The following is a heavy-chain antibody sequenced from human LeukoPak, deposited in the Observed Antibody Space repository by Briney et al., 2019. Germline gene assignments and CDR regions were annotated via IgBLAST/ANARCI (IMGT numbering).Heavy chain of an antibody. J-gene: IGHJ4*02. V-gene: IGHV3-30*18. Sequence: PGGSLRLSCAASGFTFSSYGMHWVRQAPGKGLEWVAVISYDGSNKYYADSVKGRFTISRDNSKNTLYLQINTLRAEDTAVYFCAKDGGNTVITPRPFDYWGQGTLVTVSS. CDR3: AKDGGNTVITPRPFDY. CDR1: GFTFSSYG. D-gene: IGHD4-23*01. CDR2: ISYDGSNK.